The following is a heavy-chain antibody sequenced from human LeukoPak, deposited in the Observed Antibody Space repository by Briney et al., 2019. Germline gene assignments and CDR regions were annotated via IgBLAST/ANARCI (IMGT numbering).Heavy chain of an antibody. CDR1: GYTFTSYY. V-gene: IGHV1-46*01. CDR3: AREPYYDSSGYYYVSYYYYYMDV. CDR2: INPSGGST. J-gene: IGHJ6*03. D-gene: IGHD3-22*01. Sequence: ASVKVSFKASGYTFTSYYMHWVRQAPGQGLEWMGIINPSGGSTSYAQKFQGRVTMTRDMSTSTVYMGLSSLRSEDTAVYYCAREPYYDSSGYYYVSYYYYYMDVGGKGTTVTVSS.